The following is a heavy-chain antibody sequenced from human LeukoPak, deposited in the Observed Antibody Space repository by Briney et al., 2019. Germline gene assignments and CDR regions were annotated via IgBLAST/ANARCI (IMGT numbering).Heavy chain of an antibody. Sequence: PGGSLRLSCAASGFTVSSNYMSWVRQAPGKGLEWVSVIYSGGSTYYADSVKGRFTISRDNSKNTLYLQMNSLRAEDTAVYYCARDRSGGLTHDRVEDYWGQGTLVTVSS. CDR1: GFTVSSNY. J-gene: IGHJ4*02. CDR2: IYSGGST. V-gene: IGHV3-66*01. CDR3: ARDRSGGLTHDRVEDY. D-gene: IGHD1-1*01.